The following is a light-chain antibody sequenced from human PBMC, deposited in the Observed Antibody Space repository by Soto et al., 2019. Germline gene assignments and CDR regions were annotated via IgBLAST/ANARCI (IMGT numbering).Light chain of an antibody. V-gene: IGKV1-5*01. CDR2: DAS. J-gene: IGKJ1*01. CDR1: QSISSW. Sequence: DIQMTQFPSTLSASVGDRVTLTCRASQSISSWLAWYQQKPGKAPKLLIYDASSLESGVPSRFSGSGSGTEFTLTISSLQPDDFATYYCQQYRTFGQGTKVDIK. CDR3: QQYRT.